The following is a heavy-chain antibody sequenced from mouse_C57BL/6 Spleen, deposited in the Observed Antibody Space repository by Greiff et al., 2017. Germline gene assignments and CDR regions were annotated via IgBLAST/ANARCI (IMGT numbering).Heavy chain of an antibody. J-gene: IGHJ2*01. CDR1: GYAFSSSW. CDR3: ARSTMITFDY. V-gene: IGHV1-82*01. D-gene: IGHD2-4*01. CDR2: IYPGDGDT. Sequence: QVQLQQSGPELVKPGASVKISCKASGYAFSSSWMKWVKQRPGKGLEWIGRIYPGDGDTNYNGKFKGKATLTADKSYSTAYMQLSSLTSEDSAVYFCARSTMITFDYWGQGTTLTVSS.